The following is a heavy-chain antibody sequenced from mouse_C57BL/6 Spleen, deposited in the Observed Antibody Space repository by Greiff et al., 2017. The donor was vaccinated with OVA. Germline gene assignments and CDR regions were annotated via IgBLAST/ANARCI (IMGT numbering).Heavy chain of an antibody. CDR3: ARVEGYGLYAMDY. D-gene: IGHD2-2*01. CDR1: GYTFTSSW. V-gene: IGHV1-55*01. CDR2: IYPGSGST. Sequence: VQLQQPGAELVKPGASVKMSCKASGYTFTSSWITWVKQRPGQGLEWIGDIYPGSGSTNYNEKFKSKATLTVDTSSSTAYMQLSSLTSEDSAVYYCARVEGYGLYAMDYWGQGTSVTVAA. J-gene: IGHJ4*01.